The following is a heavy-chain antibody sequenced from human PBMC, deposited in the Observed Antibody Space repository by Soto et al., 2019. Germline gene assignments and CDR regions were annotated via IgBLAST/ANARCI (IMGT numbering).Heavy chain of an antibody. CDR3: FRGGVTSRTFDY. CDR1: GYTFITYA. Sequence: GASVKVSCKASGYTFITYAMYCVRQMPGQGLEWMGIIFPDDSDTRYSPSFQGHVTISVDKSISTAYVQWSSLKASDSAIYYCFRGGVTSRTFDYWGQGTLVTVSS. D-gene: IGHD3-16*01. CDR2: IFPDDSDT. V-gene: IGHV5-51*03. J-gene: IGHJ4*02.